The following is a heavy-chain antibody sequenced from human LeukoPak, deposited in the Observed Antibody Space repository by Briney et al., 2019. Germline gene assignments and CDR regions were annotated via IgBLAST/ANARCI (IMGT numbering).Heavy chain of an antibody. Sequence: GGSLRLSCAASGFTFSSYAMSWVRQAPGKGLEWVSAISGNGGSTYYADSVKGRFTISRDNSKNTLYLQMNSLRAEDTAVYYCAKDRELLWFGELLFDYWGQGTLVTVSS. V-gene: IGHV3-23*01. J-gene: IGHJ4*02. CDR1: GFTFSSYA. CDR2: ISGNGGST. CDR3: AKDRELLWFGELLFDY. D-gene: IGHD3-10*01.